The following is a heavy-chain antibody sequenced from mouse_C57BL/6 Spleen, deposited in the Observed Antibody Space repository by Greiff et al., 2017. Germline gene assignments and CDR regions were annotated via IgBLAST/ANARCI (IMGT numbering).Heavy chain of an antibody. V-gene: IGHV1-63*01. CDR3: ARNWDGWYFDV. CDR2: IYPGGGYT. Sequence: QVQLQQSGAELVRPGTSVKMSCKASGYTFTNYWIGWAKQRPGHGLEWIGDIYPGGGYTNYNEKFKGKATLTADKSSSTAYMQFSSLTSEDSAIYYCARNWDGWYFDVWGTGTTVTVSS. D-gene: IGHD4-1*01. J-gene: IGHJ1*03. CDR1: GYTFTNYW.